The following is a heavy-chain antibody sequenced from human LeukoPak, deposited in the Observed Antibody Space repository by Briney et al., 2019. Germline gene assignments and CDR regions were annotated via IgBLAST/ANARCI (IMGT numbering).Heavy chain of an antibody. CDR1: GGSISSYY. Sequence: SETLSLTCTVSGGSISSYYRSWIRQPPGRGLDWIGYIYYTGSTNYNPSLESRVTISVDTSKNQFSLKLSSVTAADTAVYYCARGESSGSNWFDPWGQGALVTVST. CDR2: IYYTGST. CDR3: ARGESSGSNWFDP. J-gene: IGHJ5*02. V-gene: IGHV4-59*01. D-gene: IGHD3-22*01.